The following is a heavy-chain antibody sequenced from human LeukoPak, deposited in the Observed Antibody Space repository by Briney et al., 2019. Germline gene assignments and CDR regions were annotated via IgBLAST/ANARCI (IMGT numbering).Heavy chain of an antibody. CDR1: GESSFSNYY. V-gene: IGHV4-34*01. J-gene: IGHJ4*02. CDR3: SRQVVGNDY. CDR2: INHSGYT. Sequence: PSETLSLTCAVYGESSFSNYYWSWIRHTPGGALEWIGEINHSGYTNYNPSLKSRVTLSIDTSKNQFSLRLNSVTAADTAVYYCSRQVVGNDYWGQGTLVTVSS. D-gene: IGHD3-22*01.